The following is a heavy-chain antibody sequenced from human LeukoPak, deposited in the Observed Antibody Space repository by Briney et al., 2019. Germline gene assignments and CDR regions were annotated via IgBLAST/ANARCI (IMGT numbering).Heavy chain of an antibody. D-gene: IGHD5-18*01. V-gene: IGHV1-2*02. J-gene: IGHJ4*02. CDR3: AREKGGRGYQSTVHLDY. Sequence: ASVKVSCKASGYALNGYYMHWVRQAPGQGLEWMGWINPSSGGTHYAQKFQGRVTMTRDTSLSTAYMELTWLRSGDTAVYYCAREKGGRGYQSTVHLDYWGQGTLVTVFS. CDR1: GYALNGYY. CDR2: INPSSGGT.